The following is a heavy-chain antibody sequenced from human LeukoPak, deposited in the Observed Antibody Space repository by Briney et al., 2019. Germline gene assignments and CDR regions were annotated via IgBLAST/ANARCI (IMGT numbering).Heavy chain of an antibody. Sequence: SGPTLVNPTQTLTLTCTFSGFSLSASGVGVGWIRQPPGKALEWLARIDWDDDKYYSTSLKTRLTISKDTSKNQVVLTMTNMDPVDTATYYCARVSLTYYYDSSGYSGFDPWGQGTLVTVSS. J-gene: IGHJ5*02. CDR3: ARVSLTYYYDSSGYSGFDP. V-gene: IGHV2-70*11. CDR1: GFSLSASGVG. D-gene: IGHD3-22*01. CDR2: IDWDDDK.